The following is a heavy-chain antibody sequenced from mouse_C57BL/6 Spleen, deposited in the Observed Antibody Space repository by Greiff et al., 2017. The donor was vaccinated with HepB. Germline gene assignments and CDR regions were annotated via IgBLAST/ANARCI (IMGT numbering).Heavy chain of an antibody. CDR1: GYAFSSYW. CDR2: IYPGDGDT. J-gene: IGHJ2*01. CDR3: ARSYYGSSYSFDY. D-gene: IGHD1-1*01. Sequence: VQLQQSGAELVKPGASVKISCKASGYAFSSYWMNWVKQRPGKGLEWIGQIYPGDGDTNYNGKFKGKATLTADKPSSTAYMQLSSLTSEDSAVYFCARSYYGSSYSFDYWGQGTTLTVSS. V-gene: IGHV1-80*01.